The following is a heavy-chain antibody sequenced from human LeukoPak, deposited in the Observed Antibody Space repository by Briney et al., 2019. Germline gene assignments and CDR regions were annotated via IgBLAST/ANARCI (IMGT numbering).Heavy chain of an antibody. V-gene: IGHV3-23*01. J-gene: IGHJ4*02. CDR1: GFPFSSYA. CDR2: IGGSGRT. CDR3: AKVTAWYSSSWYLAN. Sequence: GGSLRLSCAASGFPFSSYAMTWVRQAPGKGLEWVSAIGGSGRTYYADSVKGRFTISRDNFKNTLFLQMNSLRAEDTAVYHCAKVTAWYSSSWYLANWGQGTLVTVSS. D-gene: IGHD6-13*01.